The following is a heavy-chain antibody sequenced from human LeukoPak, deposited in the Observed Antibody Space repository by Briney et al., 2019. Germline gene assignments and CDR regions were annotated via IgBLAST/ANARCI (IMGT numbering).Heavy chain of an antibody. CDR2: MYNRGST. D-gene: IGHD6-19*01. CDR1: GDSISNYY. V-gene: IGHV4-59*01. J-gene: IGHJ4*02. Sequence: SETLSLTCTVSGDSISNYYWSWIRQSPGKELEWIGYMYNRGSTIYNPSLKSRVTISTDTSKNQFSLRLTSVTAADTAVYHCARAEKAVTGTLDSWGQGTLITVSS. CDR3: ARAEKAVTGTLDS.